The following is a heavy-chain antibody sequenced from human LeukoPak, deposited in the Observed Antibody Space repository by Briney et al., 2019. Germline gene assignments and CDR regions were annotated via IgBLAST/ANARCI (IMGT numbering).Heavy chain of an antibody. CDR3: ASRSGSPFEN. CDR2: INHSGST. CDR1: GGSFSGYY. J-gene: IGHJ4*02. Sequence: SETLSLTCAVYGGSFSGYYWSWIRQPPGKGLEWIGEINHSGSTNYNPSLKSRVTISVDTSKNQFSLKLSSVTAADTAVYYCASRSGSPFENWGQGTLVTVSS. D-gene: IGHD3-10*01. V-gene: IGHV4-34*01.